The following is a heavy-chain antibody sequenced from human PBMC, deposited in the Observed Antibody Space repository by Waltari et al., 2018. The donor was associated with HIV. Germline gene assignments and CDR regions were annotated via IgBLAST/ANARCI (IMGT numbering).Heavy chain of an antibody. Sequence: QVQLQQWGAGLLKPSETLSLTCAVYGGSFSGYYWSWIRQPPGKGLEWCGEINHSGSTNYNPSLKSRVTISVDTSKNQFSLKLSSVTAADTAVYYCARGPRSSSSTLLYSPRYYYYGMDVWGQGTTVTVSS. CDR2: INHSGST. D-gene: IGHD6-6*01. CDR1: GGSFSGYY. CDR3: ARGPRSSSSTLLYSPRYYYYGMDV. V-gene: IGHV4-34*01. J-gene: IGHJ6*02.